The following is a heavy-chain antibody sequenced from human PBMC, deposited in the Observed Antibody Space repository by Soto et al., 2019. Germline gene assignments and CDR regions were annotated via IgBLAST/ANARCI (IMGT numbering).Heavy chain of an antibody. J-gene: IGHJ3*02. V-gene: IGHV4-30-4*01. Sequence: PSETLSLTCTVSGGSISSGDYYWSWIRQPPGKGLEWIGYIYYSGSTYYNPSLKSRVTISVDTSKNQFSPKLSSVTAADTAVYYCASRTTDYDILTGYYGAFDIWGQGTMVTVSS. D-gene: IGHD3-9*01. CDR1: GGSISSGDYY. CDR2: IYYSGST. CDR3: ASRTTDYDILTGYYGAFDI.